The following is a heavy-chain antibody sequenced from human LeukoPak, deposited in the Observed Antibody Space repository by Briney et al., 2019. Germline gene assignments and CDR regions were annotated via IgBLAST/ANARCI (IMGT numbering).Heavy chain of an antibody. V-gene: IGHV5-51*01. CDR2: IYPGDSDT. CDR1: GYSFTSYW. CDR3: ARVVTAADWYFDL. J-gene: IGHJ2*01. D-gene: IGHD2-21*02. Sequence: GESLKISCKGSGYSFTSYWIGWVRQMPGKGLEWMGIIYPGDSDTRYSPSFRGQVTISADKSISTAYLQWSSLKASDTAMYYCARVVTAADWYFDLWGRGTLVTVSS.